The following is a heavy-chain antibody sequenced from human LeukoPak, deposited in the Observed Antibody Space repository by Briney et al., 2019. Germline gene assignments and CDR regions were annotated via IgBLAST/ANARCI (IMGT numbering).Heavy chain of an antibody. CDR2: IIPIFGTA. V-gene: IGHV1-69*01. J-gene: IGHJ5*02. CDR1: GGTFSRYA. Sequence: SVKVPCKASGGTFSRYAISWVRQAPGQGLEWMGGIIPIFGTANYAQKFQGSVTITAVESTSTAYMELSSLRSEDTAVYYCARQYYDFWSGLDVRIRENWFDPWGQGTLVTVSS. CDR3: ARQYYDFWSGLDVRIRENWFDP. D-gene: IGHD3-3*01.